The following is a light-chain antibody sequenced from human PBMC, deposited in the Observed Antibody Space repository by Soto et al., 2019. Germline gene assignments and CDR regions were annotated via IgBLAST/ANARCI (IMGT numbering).Light chain of an antibody. Sequence: EIGMTQSQVTLSVSPGERATLSCRASQTVTTDLAWHQQKPGQAPRLVIHGASTRATDFPARFSGSGSGTDFTLTISGLQSEDFAVYYCQQYNNWPQTFGQGTMVDIK. CDR3: QQYNNWPQT. CDR2: GAS. CDR1: QTVTTD. V-gene: IGKV3-15*01. J-gene: IGKJ1*01.